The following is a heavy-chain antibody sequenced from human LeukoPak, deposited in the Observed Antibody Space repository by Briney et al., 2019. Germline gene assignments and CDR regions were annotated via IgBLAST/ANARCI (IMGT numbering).Heavy chain of an antibody. V-gene: IGHV4-59*01. CDR2: IYYSGST. J-gene: IGHJ5*02. CDR1: GGSISRYY. Sequence: PSETLSLTCPVSGGSISRYYWSWIRQPPGKGLEWIGYIYYSGSTSYNPSLKSRVTISIDTSKNQFSLKLSSVTAADTAVYYCARVGSASGRVWFDPWGQGTLVTASS. D-gene: IGHD3-10*01. CDR3: ARVGSASGRVWFDP.